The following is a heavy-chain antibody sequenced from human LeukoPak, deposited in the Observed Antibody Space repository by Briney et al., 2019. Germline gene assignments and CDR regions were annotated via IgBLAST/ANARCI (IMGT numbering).Heavy chain of an antibody. CDR2: MYYSGST. CDR3: ARPYYYDSRIDP. CDR1: GGSISSGDYY. V-gene: IGHV4-30-4*01. Sequence: SQTLSLTCTVSGGSISSGDYYWSWIRQPPGKGLEWIAYMYYSGSTYYNPSLKSRVTMSADTSKNQLSLKLSSVTAADTAVYYCARPYYYDSRIDPWGQGVLVTVSS. J-gene: IGHJ5*02. D-gene: IGHD3-22*01.